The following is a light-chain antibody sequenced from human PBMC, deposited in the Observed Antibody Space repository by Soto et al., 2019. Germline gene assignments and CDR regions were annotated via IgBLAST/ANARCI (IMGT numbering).Light chain of an antibody. J-gene: IGLJ1*01. V-gene: IGLV2-14*01. CDR3: TSYTSSSTRV. Sequence: QSALTQPASVSGSPGQSITISCTGTSSDVGGYNYVSWYQQHPGKAPKLIIYEVSNRPSGVSNRFSGSKSGNTASLTISGLQAEEEADYYCTSYTSSSTRVFGTGTKLTVL. CDR1: SSDVGGYNY. CDR2: EVS.